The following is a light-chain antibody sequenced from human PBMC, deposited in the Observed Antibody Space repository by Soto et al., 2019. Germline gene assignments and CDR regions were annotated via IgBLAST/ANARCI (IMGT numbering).Light chain of an antibody. CDR3: QQYENLPT. CDR2: DAS. V-gene: IGKV1-33*01. CDR1: QNINNY. Sequence: DIQMSQSPSSLSASVGDRVTITCQASQNINNYLNWYQQKPGRAPKLLIYDASNLEAGVPSRFRGSGSGTDFTFTISRLQPEDIATYYCQQYENLPTFGQGTRLEIK. J-gene: IGKJ5*01.